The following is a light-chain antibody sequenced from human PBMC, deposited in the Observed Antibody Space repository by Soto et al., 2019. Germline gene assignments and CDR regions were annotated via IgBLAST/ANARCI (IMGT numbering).Light chain of an antibody. CDR3: QQYENLPT. CDR2: DAS. V-gene: IGKV1-33*01. CDR1: QNINNY. Sequence: DIQMSQSPSSLSASVGDRVTITCQASQNINNYLNWYQQKPGRAPKLLIYDASNLEAGVPSRFRGSGSGTDFTFTISRLQPEDIATYYCQQYENLPTFGQGTRLEIK. J-gene: IGKJ5*01.